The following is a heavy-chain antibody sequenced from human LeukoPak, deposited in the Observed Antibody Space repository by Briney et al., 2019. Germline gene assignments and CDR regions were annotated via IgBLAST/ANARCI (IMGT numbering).Heavy chain of an antibody. CDR2: ISAYNGNT. J-gene: IGHJ4*02. CDR1: GYTFSSYV. D-gene: IGHD2-2*01. Sequence: ASVKVSCKASGYTFSSYVISWVRQAPGQGLEWMGGISAYNGNTNYAQKLQGRVTMTTDTSTSTAYVELRSLRSDDTAVYYCARSGYCSSTTCDPAGYWGQGTLVTVSS. CDR3: ARSGYCSSTTCDPAGY. V-gene: IGHV1-18*01.